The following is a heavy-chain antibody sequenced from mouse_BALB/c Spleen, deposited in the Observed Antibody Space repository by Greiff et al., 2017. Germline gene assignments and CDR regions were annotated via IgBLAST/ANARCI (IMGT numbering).Heavy chain of an antibody. V-gene: IGHV14-4*02. CDR1: GYTFTDYE. Sequence: EVKLQESGAELVRPGASVTLSCKASGYTFTDYEMHWVKQRPEQGLEWIGWIDPENGDTEYAPKFQGKATMTADTSSNTAYLQLSSLTSEDTAVYYCNGMIPDWFAYWGQGTLVTVSA. J-gene: IGHJ3*01. D-gene: IGHD2-3*01. CDR3: NGMIPDWFAY. CDR2: IDPENGDT.